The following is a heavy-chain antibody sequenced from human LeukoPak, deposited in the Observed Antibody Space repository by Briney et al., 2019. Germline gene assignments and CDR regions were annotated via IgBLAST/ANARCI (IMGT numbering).Heavy chain of an antibody. CDR1: GYIFTSYC. V-gene: IGHV5-51*01. Sequence: GESLKISCKGSGYIFTSYCIGWVRQRPGKGLEWMGTICPSDSDTRFGPSFQGQVTIPADKSINTAYLQWSSLKASDTAMFYCARRLSSRGNWVDPWGQGTLVTVSS. J-gene: IGHJ5*02. D-gene: IGHD5/OR15-5a*01. CDR3: ARRLSSRGNWVDP. CDR2: ICPSDSDT.